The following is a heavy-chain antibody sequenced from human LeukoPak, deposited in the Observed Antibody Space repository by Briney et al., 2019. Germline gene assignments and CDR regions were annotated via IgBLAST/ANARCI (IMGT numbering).Heavy chain of an antibody. Sequence: GASVKVSRKASGGTFSSYAISWVRQAPGQGLEWMGGIIPIFGTANYAQKFQGRVTITTDESTSTAYMELSSLRSEDTAVYYCARVGGYDSSGYYYYFDYWGQGTLVTVSS. J-gene: IGHJ4*02. V-gene: IGHV1-69*05. D-gene: IGHD3-22*01. CDR1: GGTFSSYA. CDR3: ARVGGYDSSGYYYYFDY. CDR2: IIPIFGTA.